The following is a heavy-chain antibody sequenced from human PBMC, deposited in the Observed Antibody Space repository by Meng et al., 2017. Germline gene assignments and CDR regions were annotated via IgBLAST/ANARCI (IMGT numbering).Heavy chain of an antibody. Sequence: HVSRVQFGAEVKRPGDPDSVPSNPSGFNCHDNNIHRRRREPGQGLERMLRINPKSGDTHNAQKFQARVTMTGDTSISTANMELIKLRSDNTAMYYGSKDEDISAAGKLLGDYWGQGTLVTVSS. J-gene: IGHJ4*02. D-gene: IGHD6-13*01. CDR3: SKDEDISAAGKLLGDY. CDR2: INPKSGDT. V-gene: IGHV1-2*06. CDR1: GFNCHDNN.